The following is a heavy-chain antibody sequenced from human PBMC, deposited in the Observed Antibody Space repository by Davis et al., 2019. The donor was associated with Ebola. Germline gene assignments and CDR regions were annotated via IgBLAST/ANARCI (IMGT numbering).Heavy chain of an antibody. CDR3: ARESAGVGTTMAGYYYGMDV. CDR1: GYTFTGYY. D-gene: IGHD5-18*01. V-gene: IGHV1-2*02. CDR2: INPNSGGT. J-gene: IGHJ6*02. Sequence: ASVKVSCKASGYTFTGYYMHWVRQAPGQGLEWMGWINPNSGGTNYAQKFQGRVTMTRDTSISTAYMELSRLRSDDTAVYYCARESAGVGTTMAGYYYGMDVWGQGTTVTVSS.